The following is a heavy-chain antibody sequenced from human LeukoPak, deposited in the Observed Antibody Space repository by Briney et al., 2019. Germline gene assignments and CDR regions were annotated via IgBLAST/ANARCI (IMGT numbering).Heavy chain of an antibody. CDR1: GMTFRSHL. CDR2: IKSDGSEI. V-gene: IGHV3-7*01. CDR3: ARYCTFRTCSATQFDA. J-gene: IGHJ5*02. Sequence: GGSLRLSCAASGMTFRSHLMTWVRQTTGKGLEWLATIKSDGSEIYYLDSVKGRFTISRDNAKNSLYLQMNSLRADDSAVYYCARYCTFRTCSATQFDAWGQGTLVTVSS. D-gene: IGHD2-8*01.